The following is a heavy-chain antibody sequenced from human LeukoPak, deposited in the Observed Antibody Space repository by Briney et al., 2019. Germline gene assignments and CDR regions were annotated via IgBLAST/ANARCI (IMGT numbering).Heavy chain of an antibody. V-gene: IGHV3-23*01. J-gene: IGHJ4*02. CDR2: ISGGGGYT. CDR1: GFTFSSYA. CDR3: AKGDYYDSSGYYY. D-gene: IGHD3-22*01. Sequence: GGSLRLSCAASGFTFSSYAMNWVRQAPGKGLEWVSGISGGGGYTYYADSVKGRFTISRDNSKNTLYLQMNSLRAEDTAVYYCAKGDYYDSSGYYYWGQGTLVTVSS.